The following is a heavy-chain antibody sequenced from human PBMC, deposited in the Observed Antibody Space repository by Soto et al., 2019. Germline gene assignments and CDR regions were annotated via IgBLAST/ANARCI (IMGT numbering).Heavy chain of an antibody. CDR2: ISGHNGKA. V-gene: IGHV1-18*04. CDR1: GYTFKSYD. D-gene: IGHD5-12*01. CDR3: ARKGYIGNFAMDV. Sequence: QVQLVQSGAEVKEPGASVTVSCKASGYTFKSYDVMWVRRAPGQGLEWMGWISGHNGKADYAENFQGRVIMPTDTPTATASMDLRGLRSDDTAAYYCARKGYIGNFAMDVWGQGPTVTVSS. J-gene: IGHJ6*02.